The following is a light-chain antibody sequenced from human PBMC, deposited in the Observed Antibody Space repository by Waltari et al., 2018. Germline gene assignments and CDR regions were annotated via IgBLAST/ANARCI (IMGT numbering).Light chain of an antibody. V-gene: IGLV1-40*01. Sequence: QSVLTQPPSLSGAPGQRLTIPCTGGGSNIGASYDAHWYRQLPGKAPELLIYGVNNRPSGVPDRFFGSLSGTSASLAITGLQAEDEADYYCQSYDTSLSVVFGGGTKLTV. CDR2: GVN. J-gene: IGLJ2*01. CDR3: QSYDTSLSVV. CDR1: GSNIGASYD.